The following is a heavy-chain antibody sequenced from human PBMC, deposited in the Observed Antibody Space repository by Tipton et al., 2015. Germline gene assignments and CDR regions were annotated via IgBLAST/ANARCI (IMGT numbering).Heavy chain of an antibody. J-gene: IGHJ4*02. D-gene: IGHD4-23*01. CDR2: ISYDGSKI. CDR1: GFIFSSYG. V-gene: IGHV3-30*18. Sequence: SLRLSCAASGFIFSSYGMHWVRQAPGKGLEWVSVISYDGSKIYYPDSVKGRFTISRDNSNNTLYLQLDSLSPEDTAVYFCAKDPRSFAGNSALDQWGQGTLVTVSS. CDR3: AKDPRSFAGNSALDQ.